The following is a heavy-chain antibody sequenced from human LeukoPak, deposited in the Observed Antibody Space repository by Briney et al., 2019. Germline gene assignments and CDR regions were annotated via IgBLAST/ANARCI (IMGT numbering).Heavy chain of an antibody. J-gene: IGHJ1*01. V-gene: IGHV3-48*04. CDR3: AKDAEDDFWSGYSPADVGKGYFQH. CDR1: GFTFSSYS. D-gene: IGHD3-3*01. CDR2: ISSSSSTI. Sequence: GGSLRLSCAASGFTFSSYSMNWVRQAPGKGLEWVSYISSSSSTIYYADSVKGRFTISRDNAKNSLYLQMNSLRAEDTAVYYCAKDAEDDFWSGYSPADVGKGYFQHWGQGTLVTVSS.